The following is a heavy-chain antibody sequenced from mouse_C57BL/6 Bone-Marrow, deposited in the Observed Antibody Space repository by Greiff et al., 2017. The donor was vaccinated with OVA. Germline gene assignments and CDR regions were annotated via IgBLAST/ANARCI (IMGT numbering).Heavy chain of an antibody. Sequence: VQLQESGAELVKPGASVKLSCKASGYTFTSYWMHWVKQRPGRGLEWIGRIDPNSGGTKYNEKFKSKATLTVDKPSSTAYMQLSSLTSEDSAVYYCARTGGITTVVAPYYFDYWGKGTTLTVSS. J-gene: IGHJ2*01. CDR1: GYTFTSYW. V-gene: IGHV1-72*01. D-gene: IGHD1-1*01. CDR2: IDPNSGGT. CDR3: ARTGGITTVVAPYYFDY.